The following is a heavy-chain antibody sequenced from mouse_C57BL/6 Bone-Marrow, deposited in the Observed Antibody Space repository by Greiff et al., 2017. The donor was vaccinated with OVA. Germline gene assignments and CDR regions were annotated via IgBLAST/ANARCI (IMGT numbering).Heavy chain of an antibody. V-gene: IGHV1-55*01. CDR1: GYTFTSYW. Sequence: QVQLQQPGAELVKPGASVKMSCKASGYTFTSYWITWVKQRPGQGLEWIGDIYPGSGSTNYNEKFKSKATLTVDTSSSTAYMQLSSLTSEDSAVYYCARSDYGSAWFAYGGQGTLVTVSA. CDR2: IYPGSGST. D-gene: IGHD1-1*01. J-gene: IGHJ3*01. CDR3: ARSDYGSAWFAY.